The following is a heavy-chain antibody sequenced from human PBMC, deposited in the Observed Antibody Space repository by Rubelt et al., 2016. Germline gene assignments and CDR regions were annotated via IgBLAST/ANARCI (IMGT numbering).Heavy chain of an antibody. J-gene: IGHJ6*02. D-gene: IGHD6-13*01. Sequence: EVQLVESGGVVVQPGGSLRLSCAASGFTFDDYTMHWVRQAPGKGLEWVSLISWDGGSTYYADSVKGRFTISRDNSKNSLYLQMNSLRTEATALYYCAKDNPAARTADYYYYGMDVGGQGTTVTVSS. CDR2: ISWDGGST. CDR1: GFTFDDYT. V-gene: IGHV3-43*01. CDR3: AKDNPAARTADYYYYGMDV.